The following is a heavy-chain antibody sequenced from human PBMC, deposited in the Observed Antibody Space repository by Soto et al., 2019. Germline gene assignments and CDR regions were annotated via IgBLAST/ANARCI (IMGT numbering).Heavy chain of an antibody. V-gene: IGHV3-23*01. CDR2: ISGSGGST. CDR3: AKDGGVVELYNPYGMDV. CDR1: GFTFSSYA. Sequence: PGGSLRLSCAASGFTFSSYAMSWVRQAPGKGLEWVSAISGSGGSTYYADSVKGRFTISRDNSKNTLYLQMNSLRAEETAVYYCAKDGGVVELYNPYGMDVWGPGTTVTV. D-gene: IGHD2-21*01. J-gene: IGHJ6*02.